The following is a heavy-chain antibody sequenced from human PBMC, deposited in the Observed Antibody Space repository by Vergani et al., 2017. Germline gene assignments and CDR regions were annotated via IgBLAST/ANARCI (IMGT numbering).Heavy chain of an antibody. CDR2: ISGSGGST. D-gene: IGHD3-3*01. CDR3: AKAAAVTIFGVVPKPPDY. V-gene: IGHV3-23*01. CDR1: GFTFSSYA. J-gene: IGHJ4*02. Sequence: EVQLLESGGGLVQPGGSLRLSCAASGFTFSSYAMSWVRQAPGKGLEWVSAISGSGGSTYYADSVKGRFTISRDNSKNTLYLQMNSLRAEDTAVYYCAKAAAVTIFGVVPKPPDYWGQGTLVTVSS.